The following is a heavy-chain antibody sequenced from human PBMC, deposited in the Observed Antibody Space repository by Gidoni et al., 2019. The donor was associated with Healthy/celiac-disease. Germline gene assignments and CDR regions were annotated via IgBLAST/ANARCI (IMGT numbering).Heavy chain of an antibody. J-gene: IGHJ4*02. CDR3: ARVYTAMAGPIFDY. D-gene: IGHD5-18*01. V-gene: IGHV4-61*02. CDR1: GGSTSSGSYY. Sequence: QVQLQESGPGLVKPSPTLSPTCTVSGGSTSSGSYYWSWSRQPAGKGLEWIGRIYTSVSTNYNPSLKSRVTISVDTAKNQFSLKLSSVTAADTAVYYCARVYTAMAGPIFDYWGQGTLVTVSS. CDR2: IYTSVST.